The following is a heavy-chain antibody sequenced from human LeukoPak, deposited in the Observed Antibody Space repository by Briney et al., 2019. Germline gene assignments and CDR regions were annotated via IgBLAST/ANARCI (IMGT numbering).Heavy chain of an antibody. D-gene: IGHD6-6*01. CDR2: IIPIFGTA. CDR1: GGTFSSYA. CDR3: ARGFPAARLRGEAFDI. J-gene: IGHJ3*02. Sequence: GASVKVSCKASGGTFSSYAISWVRQAPGQGLEWMGGIIPIFGTANYAQKFQGRVTITTDESTSTAYMELSSLRSEDTAVYYCARGFPAARLRGEAFDIWGQGTMVTVSS. V-gene: IGHV1-69*05.